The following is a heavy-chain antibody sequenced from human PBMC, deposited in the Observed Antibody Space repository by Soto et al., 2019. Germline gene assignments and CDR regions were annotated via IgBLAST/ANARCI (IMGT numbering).Heavy chain of an antibody. J-gene: IGHJ4*02. Sequence: EVQLVESGGGLVQPGGSLGLSCAASGSTFSTYWMHWVRQAPGKGLVWASRLDNDGTNTRYADSVKGRFTVSRDNGKNTVYLQMDSLRAEDTAVYYCARDGGTSFDYWGQGTLVTVSS. CDR2: LDNDGTNT. CDR1: GSTFSTYW. V-gene: IGHV3-74*01. CDR3: ARDGGTSFDY. D-gene: IGHD3-16*01.